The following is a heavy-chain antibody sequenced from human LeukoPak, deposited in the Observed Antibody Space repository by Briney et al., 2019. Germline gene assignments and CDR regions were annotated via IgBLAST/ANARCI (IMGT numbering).Heavy chain of an antibody. CDR2: ISGSGGSI. D-gene: IGHD4-17*01. V-gene: IGHV3-23*01. J-gene: IGHJ4*02. CDR3: AKQSTAYRDYASYFDY. Sequence: GGPLRLSCAASGFTFSDSAMSWVRQAPGKGLEWVSSISGSGGSIYYKDSVEGRFTISRDNSKNTLYLQMNSLRVEDTAVYYCAKQSTAYRDYASYFDYWGQGTLVTVSS. CDR1: GFTFSDSA.